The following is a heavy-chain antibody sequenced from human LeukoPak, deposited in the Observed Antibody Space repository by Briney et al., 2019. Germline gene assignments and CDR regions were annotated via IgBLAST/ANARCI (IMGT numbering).Heavy chain of an antibody. J-gene: IGHJ6*02. CDR3: ARDSGNYHYDMDV. D-gene: IGHD3-10*01. Sequence: ASVKVSCKTSRYSFNRHHVHWVRQAPGQGLEWMGINFFHDGTTSNTQKFPGRLTMTRDTSTSTVYMELSSLRSEDTAVYYCARDSGNYHYDMDVWGQGTTVIVSS. CDR1: RYSFNRHH. CDR2: NFFHDGTT. V-gene: IGHV1-46*02.